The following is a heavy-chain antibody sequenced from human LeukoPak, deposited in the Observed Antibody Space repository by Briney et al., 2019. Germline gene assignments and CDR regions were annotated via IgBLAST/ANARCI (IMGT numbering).Heavy chain of an antibody. D-gene: IGHD6-13*01. CDR1: GYTFTSYS. J-gene: IGHJ4*02. Sequence: ASVKVSCKPSGYTFTSYSITWVRQAPGQGLEWMGWISAYNGNTNYAQELQGRVITTTDTSTSTAYMELRSLRSDDTAVYYCARGGSSWYLFDYWGQGTLVTVSS. CDR3: ARGGSSWYLFDY. CDR2: ISAYNGNT. V-gene: IGHV1-18*01.